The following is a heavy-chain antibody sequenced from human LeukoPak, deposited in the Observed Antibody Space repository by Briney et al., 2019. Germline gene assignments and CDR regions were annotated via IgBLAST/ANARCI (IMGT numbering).Heavy chain of an antibody. CDR3: ARNPTGYSSGWYVPENWFGP. D-gene: IGHD6-19*01. V-gene: IGHV4-4*07. Sequence: SETLSLTCTVSGGSISSYYWSWIRQPAGKGLEWIGRIYTSGSTNYNPSLKSRVTMSVDTSKNQFSLKLSSVTAADTAVYYCARNPTGYSSGWYVPENWFGPWGKGTLVNVSS. CDR2: IYTSGST. J-gene: IGHJ5*02. CDR1: GGSISSYY.